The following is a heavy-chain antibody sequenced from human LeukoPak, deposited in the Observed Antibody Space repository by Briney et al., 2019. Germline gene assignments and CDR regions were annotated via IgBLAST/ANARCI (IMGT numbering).Heavy chain of an antibody. CDR1: GGSISSYY. D-gene: IGHD6-13*01. CDR2: IYYSGST. CDR3: ARGARYSSSAYFQH. V-gene: IGHV4-59*01. J-gene: IGHJ1*01. Sequence: SETLCLTCTVSGGSISSYYWSWIRQPPGKGLEWIGYIYYSGSTNYNPSLKSRVTISVDTSKKQFSLKLSSVTAADTAVYYCARGARYSSSAYFQHWGQGTLVTVSS.